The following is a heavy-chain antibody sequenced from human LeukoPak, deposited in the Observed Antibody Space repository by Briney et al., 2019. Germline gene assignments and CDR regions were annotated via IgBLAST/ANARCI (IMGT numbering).Heavy chain of an antibody. CDR1: GGTFSSYA. CDR3: AREIVVGTAMGWFGP. J-gene: IGHJ5*02. CDR2: IIPIFGTA. Sequence: SVNVSCKASGGTFSSYAISWVRQAPGQGLEWMGGIIPIFGTANYAQKFQGRVTITADESTSTAYMELSSLRSEDTAVYYCAREIVVGTAMGWFGPWGQGTLVTVSS. D-gene: IGHD2-21*02. V-gene: IGHV1-69*13.